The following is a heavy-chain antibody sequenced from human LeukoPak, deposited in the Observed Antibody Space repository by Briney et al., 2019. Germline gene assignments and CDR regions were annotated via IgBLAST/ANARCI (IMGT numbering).Heavy chain of an antibody. J-gene: IGHJ4*02. CDR1: GYTFTSYG. Sequence: ASVKVSCKATGYTFTSYGISWVRQAPGQGLEWMGWISAYNGNTNYAQKLQGRVTMATDTSTSTAYMELRSLRSDDTAVYYCARGEWAYSSGRIDYWGQGTLVTVSS. D-gene: IGHD6-19*01. CDR2: ISAYNGNT. V-gene: IGHV1-18*01. CDR3: ARGEWAYSSGRIDY.